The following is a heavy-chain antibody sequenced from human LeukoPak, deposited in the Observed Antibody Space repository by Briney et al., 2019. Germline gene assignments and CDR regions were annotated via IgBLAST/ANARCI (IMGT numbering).Heavy chain of an antibody. V-gene: IGHV3-21*01. D-gene: IGHD2-2*01. CDR1: GFTFSSYW. J-gene: IGHJ4*02. CDR2: ISSSSSYI. Sequence: PGGSLRLSCAASGFTFSSYWMNWVRQAPGKGLEWVSSISSSSSYIYYADSVKGRFTISRDNAKNSLYLQMNSLRAEDTAVYYCARDSSRSRGWDYWGQGTLVTVSS. CDR3: ARDSSRSRGWDY.